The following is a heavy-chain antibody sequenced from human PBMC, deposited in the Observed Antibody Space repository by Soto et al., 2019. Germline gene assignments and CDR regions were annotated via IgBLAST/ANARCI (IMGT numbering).Heavy chain of an antibody. V-gene: IGHV3-53*01. D-gene: IGHD6-13*01. CDR2: IYSSGGT. J-gene: IGHJ4*02. Sequence: EVQLVESGGGLIQPGGSLRLSCAASGFTVSSNYMSWVRQAPGKGLVWVSVIYSSGGTSYADSVKGRFTISRDTSKNTLYLQMNSLRAEDTAVYYCARGGDYTRWYLFDYWGQGTLVTVSS. CDR3: ARGGDYTRWYLFDY. CDR1: GFTVSSNY.